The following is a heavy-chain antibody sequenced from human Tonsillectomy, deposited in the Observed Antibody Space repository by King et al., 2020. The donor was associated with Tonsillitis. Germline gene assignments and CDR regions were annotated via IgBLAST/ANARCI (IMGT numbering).Heavy chain of an antibody. J-gene: IGHJ3*02. CDR3: AKEYVRNNRYRIAEGAFYI. CDR1: GFTFSSYG. D-gene: IGHD6-13*01. CDR2: IRYDGSNK. V-gene: IGHV3-30*02. Sequence: QVQLVESGGGLVQPGGSLRLSCAASGFTFSSYGMHWVRQAPGKGLEWVAFIRYDGSNKYYAHSVKGRFTISRDNSKNTLYLQMNSLRAEDTAVYYCAKEYVRNNRYRIAEGAFYICGQGTIVTVSS.